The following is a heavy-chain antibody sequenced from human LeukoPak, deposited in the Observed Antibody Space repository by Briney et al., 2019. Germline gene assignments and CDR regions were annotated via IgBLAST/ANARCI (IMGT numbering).Heavy chain of an antibody. J-gene: IGHJ4*02. Sequence: SETLSLTCTVSGGSISSYYWSWIRQPPGKGLEWIGYIYYSGSTNYNPSLKSRVTISVDTSKNQFSLKLSSVTAADTAVYYCARAYDRDSSGYCPYYFDYWGQGTLVTVSS. CDR3: ARAYDRDSSGYCPYYFDY. V-gene: IGHV4-59*01. CDR2: IYYSGST. CDR1: GGSISSYY. D-gene: IGHD3-22*01.